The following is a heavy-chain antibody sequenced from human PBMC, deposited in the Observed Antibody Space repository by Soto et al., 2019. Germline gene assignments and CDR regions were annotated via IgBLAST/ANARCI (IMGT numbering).Heavy chain of an antibody. CDR2: INAGNGNT. CDR3: ARGSLWFGELLDYYYGMDV. CDR1: GYTFTSYA. Sequence: GASVKVSCKAPGYTFTSYAMHWVRQAPGQRLEWMGWINAGNGNTKYSQKFQGRVTITRDTSASTAYMELSSLRSEDTAVYYCARGSLWFGELLDYYYGMDVWGQGTTVTVSS. D-gene: IGHD3-10*01. V-gene: IGHV1-3*01. J-gene: IGHJ6*02.